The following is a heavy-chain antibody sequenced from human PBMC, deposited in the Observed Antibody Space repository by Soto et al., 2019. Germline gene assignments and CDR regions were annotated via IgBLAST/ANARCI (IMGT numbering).Heavy chain of an antibody. D-gene: IGHD1-26*01. J-gene: IGHJ4*02. V-gene: IGHV1-69*06. CDR1: GGTFSSYA. Sequence: SVKVSCKASGGTFSSYAISWVRQAPGQGLEWMGGIIPIFGTANYAQKFQGRVTITADKSTSTAYMELSSLRSEDTAVYYCARATGSGTHSIDYWGQGTLVTVSS. CDR3: ARATGSGTHSIDY. CDR2: IIPIFGTA.